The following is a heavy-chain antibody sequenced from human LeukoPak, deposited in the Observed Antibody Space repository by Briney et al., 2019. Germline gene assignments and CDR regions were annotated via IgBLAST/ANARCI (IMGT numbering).Heavy chain of an antibody. D-gene: IGHD4-23*01. V-gene: IGHV4-34*01. CDR2: INHSGST. J-gene: IGHJ6*03. CDR1: GGSFSGCY. Sequence: SETLSLTCAVYGGSFSGCYWSWIRQPPGKGLEWIGEINHSGSTNYNPSLKSRVTISVDTSKNQFSLKLSSVTAADTAVYYCARRTTVVTRAYYMDVWGKGTTVTVSS. CDR3: ARRTTVVTRAYYMDV.